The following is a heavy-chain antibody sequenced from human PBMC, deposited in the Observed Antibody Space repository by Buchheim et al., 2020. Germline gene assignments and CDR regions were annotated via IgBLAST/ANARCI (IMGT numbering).Heavy chain of an antibody. CDR2: ISYDGSNK. J-gene: IGHJ6*02. V-gene: IGHV3-30-3*01. Sequence: QVQLVESGGGVVQPGRSLRLSCAASGFTFSSYAMHWVRQAPGKGLEWVAVISYDGSNKYYADSVKGRFTISRDNSKNTLYLQMNSLRAEDTAVYYCARDRLGLDGRQQLVYYYYYYYGMDVWGQGTT. CDR3: ARDRLGLDGRQQLVYYYYYYYGMDV. D-gene: IGHD6-13*01. CDR1: GFTFSSYA.